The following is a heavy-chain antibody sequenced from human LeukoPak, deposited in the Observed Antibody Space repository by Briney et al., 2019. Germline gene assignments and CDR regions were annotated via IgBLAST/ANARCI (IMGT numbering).Heavy chain of an antibody. CDR1: GGSFSGYY. CDR3: ARTIVATIKASRRGPYYFDY. Sequence: SETLSLTCAVYGGSFSGYYWSWIRQPPGKGLEWIGEINHSGGTNYNPSLKSRVTISVDTSKNQFSLKLSSVTAADTAVYYCARTIVATIKASRRGPYYFDYWGQGTLVTVSS. V-gene: IGHV4-34*01. J-gene: IGHJ4*02. CDR2: INHSGGT. D-gene: IGHD5-12*01.